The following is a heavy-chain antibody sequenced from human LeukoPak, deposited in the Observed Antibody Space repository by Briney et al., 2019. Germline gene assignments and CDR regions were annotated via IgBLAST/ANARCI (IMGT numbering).Heavy chain of an antibody. Sequence: PGGSLRLSCAASGFTFSSYAMHWVRQAPGKGLEWVAVISYDGSNKYYADSVKGRFTISRDNSKNTLYLQMNSLRAEDTAVYYCARRGGELLYGYYFDYWGQGTLVTVSS. CDR3: ARRGGELLYGYYFDY. V-gene: IGHV3-30-3*01. J-gene: IGHJ4*02. CDR2: ISYDGSNK. CDR1: GFTFSSYA. D-gene: IGHD1-7*01.